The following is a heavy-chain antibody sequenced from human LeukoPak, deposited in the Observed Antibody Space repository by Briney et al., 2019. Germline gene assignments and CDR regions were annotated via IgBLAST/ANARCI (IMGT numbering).Heavy chain of an antibody. CDR1: GASINSGYY. V-gene: IGHV4-38-2*02. D-gene: IGHD6-19*01. J-gene: IGHJ4*02. Sequence: SETLSLTCTVSGASINSGYYWGWIRQPPGKGLEWIASGDYSGGTYYNPSLESRVAISADMSKNQISLKLSSVTAADTALYYCARERGEEYSSGWYKRNYFDNWGQGTRVTVSS. CDR2: GDYSGGT. CDR3: ARERGEEYSSGWYKRNYFDN.